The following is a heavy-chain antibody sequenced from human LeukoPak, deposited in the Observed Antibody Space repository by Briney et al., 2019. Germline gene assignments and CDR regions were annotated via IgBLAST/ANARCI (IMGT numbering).Heavy chain of an antibody. Sequence: SETLSLTCTVSGGSISSYYWSWIRQPPGKGLEWIGYIYYSGSTNYNPSLKSRVTISVDTSKNQFSLKLSSVTAADTAVYYCARRIYYDILTAQPDDAFDIWGQGTMVTVSS. J-gene: IGHJ3*02. CDR1: GGSISSYY. CDR2: IYYSGST. D-gene: IGHD3-9*01. CDR3: ARRIYYDILTAQPDDAFDI. V-gene: IGHV4-59*01.